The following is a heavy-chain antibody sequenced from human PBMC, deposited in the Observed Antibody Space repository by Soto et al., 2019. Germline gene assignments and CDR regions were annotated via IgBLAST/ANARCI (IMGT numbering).Heavy chain of an antibody. CDR2: INAGNGNT. Sequence: AASVKVSCKASGYTFTSYAMHWVRQAPGQRLEWMGWINAGNGNTKYSQKFQGRVTITRDTSASTAYMELSSLRSEDTAVYYCARARSTYYYDSSGYYNNWFDPWGQGTLVTVSS. D-gene: IGHD3-22*01. V-gene: IGHV1-3*01. CDR3: ARARSTYYYDSSGYYNNWFDP. J-gene: IGHJ5*02. CDR1: GYTFTSYA.